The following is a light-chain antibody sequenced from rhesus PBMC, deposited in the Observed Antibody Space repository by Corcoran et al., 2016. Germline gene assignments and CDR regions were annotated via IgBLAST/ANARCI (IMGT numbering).Light chain of an antibody. CDR3: QQYNSDPLT. V-gene: IGKV1-25*01. CDR1: QGISSY. J-gene: IGKJ4*01. Sequence: DIQMTQSPSSLSASVGDTVTITCRASQGISSYLAWYQQKPGKAPKLLIYKASPLQSGVPSRFSGSGSGTDCTLTISSLQPEDFATDYCQQYNSDPLTFGGGTKVEIK. CDR2: KAS.